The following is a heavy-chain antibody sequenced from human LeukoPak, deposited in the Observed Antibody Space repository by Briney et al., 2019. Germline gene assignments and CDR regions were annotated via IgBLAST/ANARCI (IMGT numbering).Heavy chain of an antibody. D-gene: IGHD6-13*01. V-gene: IGHV3-21*06. CDR3: ARGGPAAGRFDY. J-gene: IGHJ4*02. Sequence: GGSLRLSCAASGFTFSTYSMNWVRQAPGKGLEWVSSISRNSRYIYYADSMRGRFTISRDNAKNSLYLQMNSLKPEDTAVYYCARGGPAAGRFDYWGQGTLVTVSS. CDR2: ISRNSRYI. CDR1: GFTFSTYS.